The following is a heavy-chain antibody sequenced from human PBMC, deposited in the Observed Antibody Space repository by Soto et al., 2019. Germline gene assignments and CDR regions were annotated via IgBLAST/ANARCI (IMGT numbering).Heavy chain of an antibody. J-gene: IGHJ4*02. CDR2: INPGNGNT. V-gene: IGHV1-3*01. CDR1: GYTFTSYA. CDR3: ARDGDYYDSSGYPDY. Sequence: GASVKVSCKASGYTFTSYAMHWVRQAPGQRLEWMGWINPGNGNTKYSQRFQGRVTITRDTSASTAYMELSSLRSEDTAVYYCARDGDYYDSSGYPDYWGQGTLVTVSS. D-gene: IGHD3-22*01.